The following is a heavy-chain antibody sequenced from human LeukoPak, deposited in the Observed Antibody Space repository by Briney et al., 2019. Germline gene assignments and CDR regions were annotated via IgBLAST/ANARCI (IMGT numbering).Heavy chain of an antibody. V-gene: IGHV4-34*01. Sequence: SETLSLTCAVYGGSFSGYYWSWIRQPPGKGLEWIGEINHSGSTNYNPSLKSRVTISVDTSKNQFSLKLSSVTAADTAVYYCARGGQVLLWFGELPGFDPWGQGTLVTVSS. CDR2: INHSGST. CDR1: GGSFSGYY. J-gene: IGHJ5*02. D-gene: IGHD3-10*01. CDR3: ARGGQVLLWFGELPGFDP.